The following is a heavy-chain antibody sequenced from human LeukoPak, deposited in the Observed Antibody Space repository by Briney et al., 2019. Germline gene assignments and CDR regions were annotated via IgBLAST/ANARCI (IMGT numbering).Heavy chain of an antibody. D-gene: IGHD6-13*01. J-gene: IGHJ4*02. CDR1: GGSISSSSYY. CDR3: ARHADSSSWYFDY. V-gene: IGHV4-39*01. Sequence: SETLSLTCTVSGGSISSSSYYWGWIRQPPGRGLEWIGSIYYSGSTFYNPSLKSRVTTYEDTSKNQFSLRLSSVTAADTAVYYCARHADSSSWYFDYWGQGTLVTVSS. CDR2: IYYSGST.